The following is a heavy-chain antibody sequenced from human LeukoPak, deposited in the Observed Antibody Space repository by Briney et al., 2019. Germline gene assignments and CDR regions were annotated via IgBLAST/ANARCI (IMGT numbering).Heavy chain of an antibody. CDR3: AKDSKTYSGSYGVDY. V-gene: IGHV3-23*01. J-gene: IGHJ4*02. D-gene: IGHD1-26*01. Sequence: GGSLRLSCATSGFTFSQFAMTWVRQAPGKGLEWVSTIGGGPQFYADSVKGRFTISRDNSKNTLYLQMNSLRAEDTAVYYCAKDSKTYSGSYGVDYWGQGTLVTVSS. CDR2: IGGGPQ. CDR1: GFTFSQFA.